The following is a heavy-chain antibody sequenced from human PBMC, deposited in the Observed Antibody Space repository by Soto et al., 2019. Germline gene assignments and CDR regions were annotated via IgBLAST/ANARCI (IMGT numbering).Heavy chain of an antibody. Sequence: ASVKVSCKASGYTFTSYYMHWVRQAPGQGLEWMGIINPSGGSTSYAQKFQGRVTMTRDTSTSTVYMELSSLRSEDTAVYYCAKEPTRYSYGLVSDYYYGMDVWGQGTTVTVSS. V-gene: IGHV1-46*01. D-gene: IGHD5-18*01. J-gene: IGHJ6*02. CDR3: AKEPTRYSYGLVSDYYYGMDV. CDR1: GYTFTSYY. CDR2: INPSGGST.